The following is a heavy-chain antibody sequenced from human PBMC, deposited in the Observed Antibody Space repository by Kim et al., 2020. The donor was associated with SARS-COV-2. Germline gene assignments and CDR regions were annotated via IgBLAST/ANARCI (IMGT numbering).Heavy chain of an antibody. J-gene: IGHJ6*02. D-gene: IGHD3-3*01. V-gene: IGHV3-53*01. CDR3: ARDFGMYYYYGMDV. CDR2: IYSGGST. Sequence: GGSLRLSCAASGFTVSSNYMSWVRQAPGKGLEWVSVIYSGGSTYYADSVKGRFTISRDNSKNTLYLQMNSLRAEDTAVYYCARDFGMYYYYGMDVWGQGTTVTVS. CDR1: GFTVSSNY.